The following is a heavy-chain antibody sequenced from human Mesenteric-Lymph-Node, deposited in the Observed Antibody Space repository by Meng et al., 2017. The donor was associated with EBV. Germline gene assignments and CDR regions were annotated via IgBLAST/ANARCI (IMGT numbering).Heavy chain of an antibody. V-gene: IGHV4-4*02. CDR2: IHYRGTT. Sequence: QVQLQESGPGLVKPSGTLSLTCAVAGDSIPSINWWSWVRQSPGKGLEWSGEIHYRGTTNYNPALKSRVTMSVDKSQNQLSLKLISVTAADTAVYYCARGPPIVAKIDDYGEPSRGEGEIGPWGQGLLVTVSS. CDR1: GDSIPSINW. D-gene: IGHD4-17*01. J-gene: IGHJ5*02. CDR3: ARGPPIVAKIDDYGEPSRGEGEIGP.